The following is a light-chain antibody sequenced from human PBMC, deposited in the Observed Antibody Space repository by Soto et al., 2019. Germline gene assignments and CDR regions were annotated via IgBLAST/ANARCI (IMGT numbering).Light chain of an antibody. V-gene: IGKV1-13*02. CDR1: QDVSND. Sequence: IQMTQSPPSLSASVGDRVTITCRASQDVSNDLGWFQHQPGKAPKLLIYDASTLVSGVPSRFSGTGSGTEFTFSITSLQPEDFGTYYCQQCYMGWTFGQGTKVDI. J-gene: IGKJ1*01. CDR3: QQCYMGWT. CDR2: DAS.